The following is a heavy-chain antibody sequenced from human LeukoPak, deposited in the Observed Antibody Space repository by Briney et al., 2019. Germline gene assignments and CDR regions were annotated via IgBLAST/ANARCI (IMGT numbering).Heavy chain of an antibody. CDR3: ARGVAASD. D-gene: IGHD6-25*01. CDR1: GFSFSTSS. J-gene: IGHJ4*02. Sequence: PGESLRLSCVASGFSFSTSSTTWVRQAPGKGLEWVANIKPDGSDKYYLDSVKGRFTISRDNTKNSLYLQMSSLRVEDTALYYCARGVAASDWGQGTLVTVSS. V-gene: IGHV3-7*01. CDR2: IKPDGSDK.